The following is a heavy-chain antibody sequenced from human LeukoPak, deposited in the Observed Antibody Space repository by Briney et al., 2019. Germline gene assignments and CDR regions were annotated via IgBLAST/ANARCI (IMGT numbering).Heavy chain of an antibody. CDR2: IYYSGST. J-gene: IGHJ4*02. CDR1: GGSISSGDYY. D-gene: IGHD6-13*01. CDR3: ARESIAAAGFDY. Sequence: SETLSLTCTVSGGSISSGDYYWSWIRQPPGKGLEWIGYIYYSGSTYYNPSLKSRVTISVDTSKNQFSLKLSSVTAADTAVYYCARESIAAAGFDYGGRETRVTVS. V-gene: IGHV4-30-4*01.